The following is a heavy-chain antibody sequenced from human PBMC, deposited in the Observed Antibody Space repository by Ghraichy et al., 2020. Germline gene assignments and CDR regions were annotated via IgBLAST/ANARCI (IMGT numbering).Heavy chain of an antibody. J-gene: IGHJ4*02. D-gene: IGHD3-16*01. CDR1: GFSFSTYS. V-gene: IGHV3-48*02. CDR3: VHLYSYGFSVDY. Sequence: GGSPRLSCAASGFSFSTYSMNWVRQAPGGGLEWIAYISTASSTIFYAESVQGRFIISRDNGENTLYLQMNDLREEDTAIYSCVHLYSYGFSVDYWGQGTLVTVSS. CDR2: ISTASSTI.